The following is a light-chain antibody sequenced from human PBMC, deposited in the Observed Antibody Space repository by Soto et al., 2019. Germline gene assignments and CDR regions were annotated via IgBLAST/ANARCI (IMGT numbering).Light chain of an antibody. Sequence: QLVLTQPPSVSGAPGQRVTISCTGSSSNIGAGYDVHWYQQRPGTAPKLLIYGNSNRPSGVPDRFSGSKSGTSASLAITGLQAEYEAAYYCQSYDISLSGSKVFGGGTKVTVL. CDR3: QSYDISLSGSKV. J-gene: IGLJ2*01. CDR1: SSNIGAGYD. CDR2: GNS. V-gene: IGLV1-40*01.